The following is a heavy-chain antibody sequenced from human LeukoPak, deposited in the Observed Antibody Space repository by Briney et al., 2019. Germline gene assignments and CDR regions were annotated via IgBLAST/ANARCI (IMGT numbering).Heavy chain of an antibody. Sequence: GGTLRLSCAASGFTFSSYGMSWVRQAPGKGLEWVSGISGSGGATYYADSVKGRFTVSRDDPHNTLYLQMNSVRAEGTAVYFCARGGVDHYGSGTYYLMYYFDHWGQGALVTVSS. D-gene: IGHD3-10*01. CDR1: GFTFSSYG. CDR3: ARGGVDHYGSGTYYLMYYFDH. J-gene: IGHJ4*02. CDR2: ISGSGGAT. V-gene: IGHV3-23*01.